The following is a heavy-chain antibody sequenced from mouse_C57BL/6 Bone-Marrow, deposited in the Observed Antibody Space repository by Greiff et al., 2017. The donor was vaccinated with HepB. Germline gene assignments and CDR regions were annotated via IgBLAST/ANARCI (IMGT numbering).Heavy chain of an antibody. Sequence: QVQLQQSGAELARPGASVKLSCKASGYTFTSYGISWVKQRTGQGLEWIGEIYPRSGNTYYNEKFKGKATLTADKSSSTAYMELRSLTSEDSAVYFCARTRYSNYRYYFDYWGQGTTLTVSS. V-gene: IGHV1-81*01. J-gene: IGHJ2*01. CDR2: IYPRSGNT. CDR1: GYTFTSYG. D-gene: IGHD2-5*01. CDR3: ARTRYSNYRYYFDY.